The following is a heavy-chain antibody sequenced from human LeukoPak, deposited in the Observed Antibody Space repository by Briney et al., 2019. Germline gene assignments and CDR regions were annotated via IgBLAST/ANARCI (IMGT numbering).Heavy chain of an antibody. D-gene: IGHD3-22*01. J-gene: IGHJ4*02. CDR2: ISWNSGSI. CDR3: ATDYYDSSGIPLPLGY. V-gene: IGHV3-9*03. CDR1: GFTFDDYA. Sequence: GRSLRLSCAASGFTFDDYAMHWVRQAPGKGLEWVSGISWNSGSIGYADSVRGRFTISRDNAKNSLYLQMNSLRAEDMALYYCATDYYDSSGIPLPLGYWGQGTLVTVSS.